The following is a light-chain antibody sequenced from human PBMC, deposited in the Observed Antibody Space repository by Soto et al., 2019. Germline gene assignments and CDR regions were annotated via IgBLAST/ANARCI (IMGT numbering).Light chain of an antibody. CDR3: CSFARSTTFYV. J-gene: IGLJ1*01. Sequence: QSALTQPASVSGSPGQSITISCSGTSSDVGSSNLVSWYQQHPGKAPKLIIFEGDRRPSGVSGRFSGSKSGNTASLTISGLQAEDEADYYCCSFARSTTFYVFGTGTKLPS. CDR2: EGD. V-gene: IGLV2-23*01. CDR1: SSDVGSSNL.